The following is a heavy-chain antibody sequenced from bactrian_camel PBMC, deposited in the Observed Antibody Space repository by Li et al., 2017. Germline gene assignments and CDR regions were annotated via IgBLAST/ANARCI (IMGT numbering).Heavy chain of an antibody. CDR3: AADLRWCRSGYFDPHARMGY. J-gene: IGHJ6*01. CDR1: GDTDSTDC. D-gene: IGHD2*01. Sequence: HVQLVESGGGSVQAGGSLRLSCAASGDTDSTDCMGWFRQAPGQEREGVAAIESDGTTKYADSVKGRFTISKDNAKNTVYLQMNSLKREDTAMYYCAADLRWCRSGYFDPHARMGYRGQGTQVTVS. V-gene: IGHV3S53*01. CDR2: IESDGTT.